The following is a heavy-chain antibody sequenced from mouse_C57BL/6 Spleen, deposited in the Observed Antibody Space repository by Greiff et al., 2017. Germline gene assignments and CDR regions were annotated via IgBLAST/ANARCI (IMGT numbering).Heavy chain of an antibody. V-gene: IGHV1-61*01. CDR3: ARRDYYGSGGYFDY. J-gene: IGHJ2*01. Sequence: VKLQQPGAELVRPGSSVKLSCKASGYTFTSYWMDWVKQRPGQGLEWIGNIYPSDSETHYNQKFKDKATLTVDKSSSTAYMQLSSLTSEDSAVYYCARRDYYGSGGYFDYWGQGTTLTVSS. CDR1: GYTFTSYW. CDR2: IYPSDSET. D-gene: IGHD1-1*01.